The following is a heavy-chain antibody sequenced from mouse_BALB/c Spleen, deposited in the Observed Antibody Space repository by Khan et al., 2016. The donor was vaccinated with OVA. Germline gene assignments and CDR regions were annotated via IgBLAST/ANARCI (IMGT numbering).Heavy chain of an antibody. J-gene: IGHJ3*01. Sequence: EVKLQESGPGLVKPSQSLSLTCSVTGYSITSGYYCNWIRQFPGNKLEWMGYISYDGSNNYNPSLRNRISVTRDTSKNQFFLKLNSVTTEDTTSYYGVRSLYGYYPAGFTYWGQGTLVTVSA. CDR2: ISYDGSN. V-gene: IGHV3-6*02. CDR3: VRSLYGYYPAGFTY. CDR1: GYSITSGYY. D-gene: IGHD2-3*01.